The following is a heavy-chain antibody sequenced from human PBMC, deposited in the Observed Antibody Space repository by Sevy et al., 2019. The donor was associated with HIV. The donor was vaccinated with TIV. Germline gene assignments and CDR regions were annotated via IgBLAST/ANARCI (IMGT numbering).Heavy chain of an antibody. CDR3: TTDKDYNDCWGGMDV. J-gene: IGHJ6*02. CDR1: GFTFTNAW. Sequence: GGSLRLSCAASGFTFTNAWMSWVRQAPGKGLEWVGRIKSETDGGTTDYTAPVKGRFTISRDDSKNTLYLQMNSLKTVDRAVYYCTTDKDYNDCWGGMDVWGQGTTVTVSS. V-gene: IGHV3-15*01. CDR2: IKSETDGGTT. D-gene: IGHD2-21*02.